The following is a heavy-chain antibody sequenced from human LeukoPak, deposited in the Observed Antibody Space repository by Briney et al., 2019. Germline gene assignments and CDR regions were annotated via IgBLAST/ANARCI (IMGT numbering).Heavy chain of an antibody. Sequence: ASVKVSCKASGYTFTGYYMHWVRQAPGQGLEWMGGFDPEDGETIYAQKFQGRVTMTEDTSTDTAYMELSSLRSEDTAVYYCATDRRLSGYHYYYYMDVWGKGTTVTISS. CDR1: GYTFTGYY. CDR3: ATDRRLSGYHYYYYMDV. D-gene: IGHD3-3*01. V-gene: IGHV1-24*01. CDR2: FDPEDGET. J-gene: IGHJ6*03.